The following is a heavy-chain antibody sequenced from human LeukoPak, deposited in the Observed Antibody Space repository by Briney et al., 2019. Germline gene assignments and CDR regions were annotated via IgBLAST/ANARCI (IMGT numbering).Heavy chain of an antibody. Sequence: GGSLRLSCAASGFTFSDYYMSWIRQAPGKGLEWVSYISSSGSTIYYADSVKGRFTISRDNAKNSLYMQMNSLRAEDTAVYYCARVLLADGYKEMAVVGYFDYWGQGTLVTVSS. CDR3: ARVLLADGYKEMAVVGYFDY. V-gene: IGHV3-11*04. CDR1: GFTFSDYY. J-gene: IGHJ4*02. D-gene: IGHD5-24*01. CDR2: ISSSGSTI.